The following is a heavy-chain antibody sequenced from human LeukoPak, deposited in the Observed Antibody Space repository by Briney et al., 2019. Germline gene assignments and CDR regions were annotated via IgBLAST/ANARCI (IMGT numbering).Heavy chain of an antibody. CDR3: ARELGYTAMETNVVDY. V-gene: IGHV3-30*02. D-gene: IGHD5-18*01. CDR2: IHYDGSYH. CDR1: GFAFTTYG. Sequence: GGSLRLSCAASGFAFTTYGMNWVRQAPGKGLEWVAFIHYDGSYHYYAGSVRGRFTISRDNSKNTLYLQMNSLRADDTAVYYCARELGYTAMETNVVDYWGQGTLVTVSS. J-gene: IGHJ4*02.